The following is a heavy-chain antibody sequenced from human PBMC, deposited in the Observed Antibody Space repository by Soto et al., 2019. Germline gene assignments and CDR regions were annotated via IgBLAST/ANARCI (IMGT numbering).Heavy chain of an antibody. CDR3: ARDSQQQLSPALFDY. V-gene: IGHV1-18*01. Sequence: ASVKVSCKASGYSLTSYGISWVRQAPGQGLQWMGWIRAYNGNTNYAQKFQGRVTMTTDKSTNTAYMELRSLRSDDTAVYYCARDSQQQLSPALFDYWGQGTLVTVSS. D-gene: IGHD6-13*01. J-gene: IGHJ4*02. CDR2: IRAYNGNT. CDR1: GYSLTSYG.